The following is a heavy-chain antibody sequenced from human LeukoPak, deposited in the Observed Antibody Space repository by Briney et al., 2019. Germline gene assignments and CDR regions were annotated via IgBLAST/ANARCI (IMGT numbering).Heavy chain of an antibody. J-gene: IGHJ5*02. CDR1: GGSISSGSYY. Sequence: SETLSLTCTVSGGSISSGSYYWSWIRQPAGKGLEWIGRIYTSGSTNYNPSLKSRVTISVDTSKNQFSLKLSSVTAADTAVYYCAREVQWPVHSDWFDPWGQGTLVTVSS. CDR2: IYTSGST. V-gene: IGHV4-61*02. D-gene: IGHD6-19*01. CDR3: AREVQWPVHSDWFDP.